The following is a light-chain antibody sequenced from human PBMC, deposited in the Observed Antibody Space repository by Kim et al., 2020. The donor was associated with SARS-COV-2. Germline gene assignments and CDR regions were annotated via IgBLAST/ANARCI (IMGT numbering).Light chain of an antibody. CDR1: SSNIGSNY. CDR3: AVWDDRLGGRV. V-gene: IGLV1-47*01. CDR2: RNN. J-gene: IGLJ3*02. Sequence: ELTQPPSTSGTPGQRVTISCTGGSSNIGSNYVCWYQQLPGTAPKVLIYRNNERPSGVPDRFSGSKSGTSASLAISGARPEDEANYYCAVWDDRLGGRVFGGGTQLTVL.